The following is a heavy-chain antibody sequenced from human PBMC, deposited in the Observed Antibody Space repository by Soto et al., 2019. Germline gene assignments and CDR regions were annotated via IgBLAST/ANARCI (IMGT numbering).Heavy chain of an antibody. J-gene: IGHJ4*02. Sequence: EVQLLESGGGLVQPGGSLRLSCAASGFTFTSYAMNWVRLAPGKGLEWVSAISGTGYNPYYADSVKGRFTISRDNTKNTLYLQMNSLRAEDTAVYYCAKAGFSSSWSPTYFDYWGQGTLVTVSS. D-gene: IGHD6-13*01. CDR1: GFTFTSYA. CDR3: AKAGFSSSWSPTYFDY. CDR2: ISGTGYNP. V-gene: IGHV3-23*01.